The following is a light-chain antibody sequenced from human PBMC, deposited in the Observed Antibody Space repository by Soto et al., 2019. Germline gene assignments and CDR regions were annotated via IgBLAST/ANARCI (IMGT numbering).Light chain of an antibody. Sequence: LTQPASVSGSPGQSVTISCTGTSSDVGGYNYVSWYQQHPGKAPKLVIFEVSIRPSGVSIRFSGSKSGNTASLTTSGLQTEDEADYCCSSYTSRPSLFVFGSGTKVTVL. CDR2: EVS. CDR1: SSDVGGYNY. CDR3: SSYTSRPSLFV. V-gene: IGLV2-14*01. J-gene: IGLJ1*01.